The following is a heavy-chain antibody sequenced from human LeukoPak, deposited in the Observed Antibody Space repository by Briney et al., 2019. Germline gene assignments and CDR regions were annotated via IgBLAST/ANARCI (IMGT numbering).Heavy chain of an antibody. V-gene: IGHV4-59*12. Sequence: PSETLSLTCTVSGGSISSYYWSWIRQPPGKGLEWIGYIYYSGSTNYNPSLKSRVTISVDTSKNQFSLKLSSVTAADTAVYYCARRVATIGFLYWGQGTLVTVSS. J-gene: IGHJ4*02. CDR2: IYYSGST. CDR3: ARRVATIGFLY. D-gene: IGHD5-24*01. CDR1: GGSISSYY.